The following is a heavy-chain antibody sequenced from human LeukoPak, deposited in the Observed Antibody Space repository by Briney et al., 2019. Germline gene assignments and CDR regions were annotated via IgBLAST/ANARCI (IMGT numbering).Heavy chain of an antibody. D-gene: IGHD3-22*01. J-gene: IGHJ4*02. CDR3: ARLYYYDSSGYIDY. V-gene: IGHV4-59*08. CDR1: GGSISSYY. Sequence: PSETLSLTCTVSGGSISSYYWSWLRQPPGKGLEWIGYIYYSGSTNYNPSLKSRVTISVDTSKNQFSLKLSSVTAADTAVYYCARLYYYDSSGYIDYWGQGTLVTVSS. CDR2: IYYSGST.